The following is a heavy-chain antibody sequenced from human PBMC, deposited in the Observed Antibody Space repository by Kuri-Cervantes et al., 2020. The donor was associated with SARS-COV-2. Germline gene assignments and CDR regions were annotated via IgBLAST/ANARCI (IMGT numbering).Heavy chain of an antibody. CDR2: INHSGST. J-gene: IGHJ4*02. V-gene: IGHV4-34*01. Sequence: SETLSLTCAVYGGSFSGYYWSWIRQPPGKGLEWIGEINHSGSTNYNPSLKSRVTISVDTSKNQFSLKLSSVTAADTAVYYCASDLFGELATYFDYWGQGTLVTVSS. CDR3: ASDLFGELATYFDY. CDR1: GGSFSGYY. D-gene: IGHD3-10*01.